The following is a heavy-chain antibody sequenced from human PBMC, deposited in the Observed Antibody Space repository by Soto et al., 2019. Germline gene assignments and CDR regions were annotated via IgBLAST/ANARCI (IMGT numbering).Heavy chain of an antibody. CDR1: GFTFTGYY. CDR2: INPYSGGT. J-gene: IGHJ6*02. CDR3: ARDLEIGSYPLYYYYYAMDV. V-gene: IGHV1-2*02. D-gene: IGHD1-26*01. Sequence: GASVKVSCKASGFTFTGYYMYWVRQAPGQGLGCMGWINPYSGGTNYTQKFQGRVTMTRDTSISTAYMELSRLRSDDTAVYYCARDLEIGSYPLYYYYYAMDVWGQGTTVTVSS.